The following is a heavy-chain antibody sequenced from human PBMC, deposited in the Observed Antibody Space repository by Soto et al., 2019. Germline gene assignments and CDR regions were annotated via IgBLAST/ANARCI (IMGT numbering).Heavy chain of an antibody. CDR3: ARGGRDYDSSGYYEPHFDY. CDR1: GYTFTSYY. Sequence: ASVKVSCKASGYTFTSYYMHWVRQAPGQGLEWMGIINPSGGSTSYAQKFQGRVTMTRDTSTSTVYMELSSLRSEDTAVYYCARGGRDYDSSGYYEPHFDYWGQGXLFTVYS. V-gene: IGHV1-46*01. D-gene: IGHD3-22*01. J-gene: IGHJ4*02. CDR2: INPSGGST.